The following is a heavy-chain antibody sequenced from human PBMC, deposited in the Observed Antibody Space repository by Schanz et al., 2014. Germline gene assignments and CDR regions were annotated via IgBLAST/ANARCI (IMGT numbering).Heavy chain of an antibody. CDR2: ISSGGGST. V-gene: IGHV3-23*01. D-gene: IGHD3-10*01. J-gene: IGHJ5*01. CDR1: GFIFGSSV. Sequence: EVHLLESGGGLVQPGGSLRLSCAASGFIFGSSVMAWVRQAPGRGLEWVSSISSGGGSTYYADSVKGRFTISRDNSKNTVHLQMNSLRAEDTAVYYCAKQHIVRGVIYLNWFDSWGQGTLXTVSS. CDR3: AKQHIVRGVIYLNWFDS.